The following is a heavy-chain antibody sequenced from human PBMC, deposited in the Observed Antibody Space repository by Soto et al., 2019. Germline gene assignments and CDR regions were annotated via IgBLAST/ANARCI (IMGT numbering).Heavy chain of an antibody. CDR2: IWYDGSNK. CDR1: GFIFISYG. CDR3: ARDRCGGDCYSSYFDY. Sequence: GGSLRLSCAASGFIFISYGMHWGRQAPCKGLEWVAVIWYDGSNKYYADSVKGRFTISRDNSKNTLYLQMNSLRAEDTAVYYCARDRCGGDCYSSYFDYWGQGTLVTVS. J-gene: IGHJ4*02. V-gene: IGHV3-33*01. D-gene: IGHD2-21*02.